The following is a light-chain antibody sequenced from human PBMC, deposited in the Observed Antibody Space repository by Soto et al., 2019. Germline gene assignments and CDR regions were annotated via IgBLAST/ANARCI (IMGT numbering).Light chain of an antibody. Sequence: QSVLTQPPSASGTHGQRVTISCSGSSSNIGSKTVNWYQQLPGTAPKLLIYSTNQRPPGVPDRFSGSKSGTSASLAISGLQSEDEADYYCAAWDDSLNGRVFGGGTKLTVL. V-gene: IGLV1-44*01. CDR1: SSNIGSKT. CDR3: AAWDDSLNGRV. CDR2: STN. J-gene: IGLJ2*01.